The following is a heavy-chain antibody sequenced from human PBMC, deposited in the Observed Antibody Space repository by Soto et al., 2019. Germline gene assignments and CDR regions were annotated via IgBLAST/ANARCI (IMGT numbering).Heavy chain of an antibody. V-gene: IGHV3-30*18. CDR2: ISYDGSNQ. CDR1: GFTFSSYG. CDR3: AKLYDFWSGYYTPEGY. Sequence: GGSLRLSCAASGFTFSSYGMHWVRQAPGKGLEWVAVISYDGSNQYYADSVKGRFTISRDNSKNTLYLQMNSLRAEDTAVYYCAKLYDFWSGYYTPEGYWGQGTLVTVSS. J-gene: IGHJ4*02. D-gene: IGHD3-3*01.